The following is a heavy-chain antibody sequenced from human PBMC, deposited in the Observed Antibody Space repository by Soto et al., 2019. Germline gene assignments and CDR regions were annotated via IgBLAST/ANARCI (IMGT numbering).Heavy chain of an antibody. CDR2: TYHSGST. J-gene: IGHJ4*02. CDR3: ARHPLYSATYCAFDY. CDR1: GGSISSNSYY. Sequence: SETLSLTCTVSGGSISSNSYYWGWIRQPPGRGLEWIGSTYHSGSTYYNPSPKSRVTISVDTSKSQFSLKLSSVTAADTAVYYCARHPLYSATYCAFDYWGQGTLVTVSS. V-gene: IGHV4-39*01. D-gene: IGHD1-26*01.